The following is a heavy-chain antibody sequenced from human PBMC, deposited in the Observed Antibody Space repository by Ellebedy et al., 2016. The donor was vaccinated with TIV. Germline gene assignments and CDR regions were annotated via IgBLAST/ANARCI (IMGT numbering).Heavy chain of an antibody. CDR3: ARSGDLPNYWYFDL. Sequence: AASVKVSCKASGGTFSSYAISWVRQAPGQGLELMGGIIPIFGTANYAQKFQGRVTITADESTSTAYMELSSLRSEDTAVYYCARSGDLPNYWYFDLWGRGTLVTVSS. CDR2: IIPIFGTA. J-gene: IGHJ2*01. CDR1: GGTFSSYA. V-gene: IGHV1-69*13. D-gene: IGHD3-10*01.